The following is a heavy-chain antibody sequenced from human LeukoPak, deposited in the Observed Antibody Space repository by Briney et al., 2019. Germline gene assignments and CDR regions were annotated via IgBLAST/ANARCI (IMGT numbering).Heavy chain of an antibody. V-gene: IGHV4-34*01. Sequence: PSETLSLTCAVYGGSFSGYYWSWIRQPPGKGLEWIGEINHSGSTNYNPSLKSRVTISVDTSKNQFSLKLSSVTAADTAVYYCARVGGGYYGSGSYPVDYWGQGTLVTVSS. CDR2: INHSGST. J-gene: IGHJ4*02. CDR3: ARVGGGYYGSGSYPVDY. D-gene: IGHD3-10*01. CDR1: GGSFSGYY.